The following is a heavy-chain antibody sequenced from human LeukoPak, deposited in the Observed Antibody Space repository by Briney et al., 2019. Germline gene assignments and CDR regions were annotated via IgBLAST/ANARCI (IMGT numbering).Heavy chain of an antibody. CDR1: GYTFTGYY. J-gene: IGHJ5*02. CDR2: INPNSGGT. D-gene: IGHD5-18*01. Sequence: ASVKVSCKASGYTFTGYYMHWVRQAPGQGLEWMGWINPNSGGTNYAQKFQGRVTMTRDTSISTAYMELSRLRSDDTAVYYCARMKEFGYCYGCWFDPWGQGTLVTVSS. CDR3: ARMKEFGYCYGCWFDP. V-gene: IGHV1-2*02.